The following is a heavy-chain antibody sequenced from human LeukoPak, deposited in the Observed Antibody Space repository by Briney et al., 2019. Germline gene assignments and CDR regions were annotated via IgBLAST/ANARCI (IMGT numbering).Heavy chain of an antibody. CDR1: GDSISSGAYS. V-gene: IGHV4-30-2*01. CDR2: IYHSGST. D-gene: IGHD1-1*01. CDR3: ARGTERASWFAP. Sequence: SETLSLTCVVSGDSISSGAYSWSWIRQPPGKGLEWIGYIYHSGSTYYNPSLKSRVTISVGRSKNQFSLKLTSVTAADTAVYYCARGTERASWFAPWGQGTLVTVSS. J-gene: IGHJ5*02.